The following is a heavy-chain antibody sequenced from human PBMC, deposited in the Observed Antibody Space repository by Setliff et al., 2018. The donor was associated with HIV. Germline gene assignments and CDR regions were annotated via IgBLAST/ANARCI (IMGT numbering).Heavy chain of an antibody. CDR3: VRGVQSPPHYSYYYMDV. D-gene: IGHD3-3*01. J-gene: IGHJ6*03. CDR1: RSSFNSHT. CDR2: IIPILGVA. Sequence: SVKVSCKASRSSFNSHTINWVRQAPGQGLDWMGRIIPILGVANYAQRFQGKVTITADKSTSTAYMELTSLRFDDTAMYYCVRGVQSPPHYSYYYMDVWGEGTLVTVSS. V-gene: IGHV1-69*02.